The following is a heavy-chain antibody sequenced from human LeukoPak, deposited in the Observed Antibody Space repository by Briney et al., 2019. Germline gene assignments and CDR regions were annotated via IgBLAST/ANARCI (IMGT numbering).Heavy chain of an antibody. V-gene: IGHV4-30-4*01. CDR1: GGSISSGDYY. J-gene: IGHJ4*02. CDR3: ARVYCSGGSCYSGGWSNFDY. CDR2: IYYSGST. D-gene: IGHD2-15*01. Sequence: PSQTLSLTCTVSGGSISSGDYYWSWTRQPPGKGLEWIGYIYYSGSTYYNPSLKSRVTISVDTSKHQFSLKLSSVTAADTAVYYCARVYCSGGSCYSGGWSNFDYWGQGTLVTVSS.